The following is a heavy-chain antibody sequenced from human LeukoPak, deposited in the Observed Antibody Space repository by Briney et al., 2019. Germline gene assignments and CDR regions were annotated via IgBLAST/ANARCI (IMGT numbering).Heavy chain of an antibody. Sequence: SGTLSLTCTVSGYSISSGYYWGWIRQPPGKGLEWIGSIYHSGSTYYNPSLKSRVTISVDTSKNQFSLKLSSVTAADTAVYYCARVPTRDAFDIWGQGTMVTVSS. J-gene: IGHJ3*02. CDR1: GYSISSGYY. CDR2: IYHSGST. CDR3: ARVPTRDAFDI. V-gene: IGHV4-38-2*02.